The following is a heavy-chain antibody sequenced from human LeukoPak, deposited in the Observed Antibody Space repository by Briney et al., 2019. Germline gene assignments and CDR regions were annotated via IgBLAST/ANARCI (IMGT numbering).Heavy chain of an antibody. CDR1: GFTFSRFS. J-gene: IGHJ4*02. V-gene: IGHV3-21*01. Sequence: GGSLTLSCAVSGFTFSRFSMTWVRQAPGKGLECVSSISSSSSYIYYRDSVKGRFTISRDNAKKSLYLQMHSLRAEDTAVYYCALVGATSWAPFDYWGQGTLVTVSS. CDR2: ISSSSSYI. CDR3: ALVGATSWAPFDY. D-gene: IGHD1-26*01.